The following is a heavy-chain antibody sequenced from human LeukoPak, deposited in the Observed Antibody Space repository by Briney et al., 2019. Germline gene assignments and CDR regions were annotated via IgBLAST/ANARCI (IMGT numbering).Heavy chain of an antibody. CDR3: ARDLGRGGAAAGAFDY. Sequence: ASVKVSCKASGYTFTSYDINWVRQATGQGLEWMGWMNPNSGNTGYAQKFQGRVTMTRNTSISTAYMELSSLRSEDAAVYYCARDLGRGGAAAGAFDYWGQGTLVTVSS. V-gene: IGHV1-8*01. J-gene: IGHJ4*02. D-gene: IGHD6-13*01. CDR1: GYTFTSYD. CDR2: MNPNSGNT.